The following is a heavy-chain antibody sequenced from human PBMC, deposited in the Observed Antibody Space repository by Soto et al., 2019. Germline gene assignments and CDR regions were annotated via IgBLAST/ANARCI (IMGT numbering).Heavy chain of an antibody. D-gene: IGHD3-9*01. Sequence: PGGSLRLSCAASGFTFDDYGMSWVRQAPGKGLEWVSGINWNGGSTGYADSVKGRFTISRDNAKNSLYLQMNSLRAEDTALYYCARDDYDILTGYQPRYYYYGMDVWGQGTTVTVSS. CDR3: ARDDYDILTGYQPRYYYYGMDV. V-gene: IGHV3-20*04. J-gene: IGHJ6*02. CDR2: INWNGGST. CDR1: GFTFDDYG.